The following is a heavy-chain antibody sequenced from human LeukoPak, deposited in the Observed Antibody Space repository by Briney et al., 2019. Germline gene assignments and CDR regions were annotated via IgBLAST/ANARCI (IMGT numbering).Heavy chain of an antibody. D-gene: IGHD1-26*01. CDR3: ARDWISGSFEYYFDY. J-gene: IGHJ4*02. V-gene: IGHV4-59*01. CDR2: IYYSGST. Sequence: SETLSLTCAVYGGSFSGYYWSWIRQPPGKGLEWIGYIYYSGSTNYNPSLKSRVTISVDTSKNQFSLKLSSVTAADTAVYYCARDWISGSFEYYFDYWGQGTLVTVSS. CDR1: GGSFSGYY.